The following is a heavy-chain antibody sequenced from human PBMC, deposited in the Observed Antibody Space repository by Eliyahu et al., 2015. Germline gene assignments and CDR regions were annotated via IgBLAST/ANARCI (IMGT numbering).Heavy chain of an antibody. V-gene: IGHV3-48*01. Sequence: DVQLVESGXGLVXAGGXMXXXXAASGFTFSSSNMNWVRQAPGKGLEWLSYITGSSATTFYADSVKGRFVISRDNAKNSLYLQMNSLRGDDTAVYYCATLLRWRLLNWGQGTLVTVSP. CDR2: ITGSSATT. CDR1: GFTFSSSN. CDR3: ATLLRWRLLN. J-gene: IGHJ4*02. D-gene: IGHD4-23*01.